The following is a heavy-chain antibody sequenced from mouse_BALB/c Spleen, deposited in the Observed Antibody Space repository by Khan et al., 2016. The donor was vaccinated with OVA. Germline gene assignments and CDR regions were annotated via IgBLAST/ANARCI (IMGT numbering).Heavy chain of an antibody. D-gene: IGHD2-10*01. V-gene: IGHV9-3-1*01. CDR3: ARPPYFSYTLDY. CDR2: LTTYPGEP. J-gene: IGHJ4*01. Sequence: QIQLVQSGPELKKPGETVKISCKASGYTFTSYGMNWVKQSPGKPLRWRGWLTTYPGEPTYTDDFKGRFAFSLETSASTAYLQINNLKNEDTATYFCARPPYFSYTLDYWGQGTSVTVSS. CDR1: GYTFTSYG.